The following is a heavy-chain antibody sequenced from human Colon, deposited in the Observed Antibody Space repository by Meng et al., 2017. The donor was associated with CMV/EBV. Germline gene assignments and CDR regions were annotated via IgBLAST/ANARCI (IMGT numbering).Heavy chain of an antibody. J-gene: IGHJ4*02. CDR1: KGTFTSYP. Sequence: QGQLEQSGAEVKKLGSSVKVPCKASKGTFTSYPISWVRQGPGQGFEWVGGIITISGTTDYAQKFQGRVTITADESTSTAYMKLSNLRSEDTAIYYCARVICGGDCYLDYWGRGTLVTVSS. CDR3: ARVICGGDCYLDY. CDR2: IITISGTT. V-gene: IGHV1-69*12. D-gene: IGHD2-21*02.